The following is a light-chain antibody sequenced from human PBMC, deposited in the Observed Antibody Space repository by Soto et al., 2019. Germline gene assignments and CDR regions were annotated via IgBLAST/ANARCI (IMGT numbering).Light chain of an antibody. V-gene: IGKV1-39*01. CDR3: QQTYSAPT. CDR1: QSISTY. J-gene: IGKJ5*01. CDR2: ATS. Sequence: DIQMTQSPSSLSASVGDRVTITCRASQSISTYLNWYQQKPGKAPKLLIYATSGLHSGVPSRFSGSGSGADFTLTITSLQPEDFATYFCQQTYSAPTFGQGTRLEI.